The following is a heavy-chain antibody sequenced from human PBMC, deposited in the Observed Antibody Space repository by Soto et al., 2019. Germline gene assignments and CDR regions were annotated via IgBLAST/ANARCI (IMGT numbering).Heavy chain of an antibody. V-gene: IGHV3-48*02. CDR2: IFFGSSSI. CDR3: ARDDFDY. Sequence: EVQMVESGGGLVQPGRSLRLSCVVSGFTFSDYAMNWVRQGPGKGLEWVADIFFGSSSIYYGDSVRGRFTVSRDNAKNSVYLDMNSLKDEDTALYYCARDDFDYWGQGTQVTVSS. CDR1: GFTFSDYA. J-gene: IGHJ4*02.